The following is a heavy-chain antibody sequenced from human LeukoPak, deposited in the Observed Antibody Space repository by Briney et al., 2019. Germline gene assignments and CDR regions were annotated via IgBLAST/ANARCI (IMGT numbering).Heavy chain of an antibody. CDR3: AKDKRAWGSSYYFDY. Sequence: GGSLRLSCAASGFTFSSYAMHWVRQAPGKGLEWVAVISYDGSNKYYADSVKGRFTISRDNSKNSLYLQMNSLRAEDTALYYCAKDKRAWGSSYYFDYWGQGTLVTVSS. J-gene: IGHJ4*02. CDR2: ISYDGSNK. V-gene: IGHV3-30-3*01. D-gene: IGHD2-2*01. CDR1: GFTFSSYA.